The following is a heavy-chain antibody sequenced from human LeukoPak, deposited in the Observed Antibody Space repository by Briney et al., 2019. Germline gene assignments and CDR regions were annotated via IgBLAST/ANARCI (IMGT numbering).Heavy chain of an antibody. CDR2: ISADGETP. CDR3: AQGYSSGWYRY. CDR1: GFSVSSFG. J-gene: IGHJ4*02. Sequence: GGSLRLSCAVSGFSVSSFGMSWVRQAPGKGLEWISAISADGETPYYADSEKGRFIISRDNSKNTLYLQLSSLRAEDTAVYYCAQGYSSGWYRYWGQGSLVSVSS. D-gene: IGHD6-19*01. V-gene: IGHV3-23*01.